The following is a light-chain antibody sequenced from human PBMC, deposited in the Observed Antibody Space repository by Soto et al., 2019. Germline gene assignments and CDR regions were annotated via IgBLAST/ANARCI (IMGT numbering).Light chain of an antibody. Sequence: EMVMTQSPATLSVSPGERATLSCRASQSVSSNLAWYQQKPGQAPRLLIYGASTRATGIPARFSGSGSGTESTLTISSLQSEDFAVYYCQQYNNWPPWTFGQGTKVDIK. CDR2: GAS. J-gene: IGKJ1*01. CDR1: QSVSSN. CDR3: QQYNNWPPWT. V-gene: IGKV3-15*01.